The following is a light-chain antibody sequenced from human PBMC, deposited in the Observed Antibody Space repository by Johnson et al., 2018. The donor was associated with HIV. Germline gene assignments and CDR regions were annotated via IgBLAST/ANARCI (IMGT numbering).Light chain of an antibody. CDR2: ENN. J-gene: IGLJ1*01. CDR1: SSNIGNNY. CDR3: ATWDTGLSAGV. Sequence: QSVLTQPPSVSAAPGQTVTISCSGSSSNIGNNYVSWYQQLPGTAPKLLIYENNKRPSRIPARFSGSKSGTSATLGITGLKTGDEAVYYCATWDTGLSAGVFGTGTKVTVL. V-gene: IGLV1-51*02.